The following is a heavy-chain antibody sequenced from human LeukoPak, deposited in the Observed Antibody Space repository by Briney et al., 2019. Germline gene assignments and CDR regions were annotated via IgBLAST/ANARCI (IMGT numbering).Heavy chain of an antibody. CDR2: IYHSGST. CDR3: ARDYYYGSGSSYDY. J-gene: IGHJ4*02. D-gene: IGHD3-10*01. V-gene: IGHV4-30-2*01. CDR1: GGSISSGGYS. Sequence: SSETLSLTCAVSGGSISSGGYSWSWIRQPPGKGLEWIGYIYHSGSTYYNPSLKSRVTISVDTSKNQFSLKLSSVTAADTAVYYCARDYYYGSGSSYDYWGQGTLVTVSS.